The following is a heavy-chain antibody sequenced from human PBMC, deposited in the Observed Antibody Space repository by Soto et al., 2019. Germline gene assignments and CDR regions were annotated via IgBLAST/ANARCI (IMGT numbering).Heavy chain of an antibody. V-gene: IGHV4-34*01. J-gene: IGHJ4*02. CDR1: GGSFSGYY. D-gene: IGHD2-8*02. CDR2: INHSGST. CDR3: ARDKITGLFDY. Sequence: PSETLSLTCAVYGGSFSGYYWTWIRQPPGTGLEWIGEINHSGSTNYNPSLKSRVTISVDTSENQFSLKLTSVTAADTAVYYCARDKITGLFDYWGQGTLVTVS.